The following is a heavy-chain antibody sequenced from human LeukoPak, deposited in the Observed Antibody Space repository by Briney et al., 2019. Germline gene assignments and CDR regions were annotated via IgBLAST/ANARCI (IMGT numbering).Heavy chain of an antibody. D-gene: IGHD5-12*01. J-gene: IGHJ3*02. CDR2: INSDGSSK. CDR1: GFTFSSYA. CDR3: AKVRSRGFDAFDI. Sequence: GGSLRLSCAASGFTFSSYAMSWVRQAPGKGLEWVSRINSDGSSKSYADSVKGRFTISRDNAKNTLYLQMNSLRAEDTAVYYCAKVRSRGFDAFDIWGQGTVVTVSS. V-gene: IGHV3-74*01.